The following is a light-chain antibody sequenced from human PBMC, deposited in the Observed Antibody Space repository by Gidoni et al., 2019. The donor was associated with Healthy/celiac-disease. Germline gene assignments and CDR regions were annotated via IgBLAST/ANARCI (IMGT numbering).Light chain of an antibody. Sequence: DIQTTQSPSSLSASVGDRVTITCQASQDISNDLNWYQQKPGKAPKLLIYDASNLETGVPSRFSGSGSGTDFTFTISSLQPEDIATYYCQQYDNLPLTFGGGTKVEIK. CDR2: DAS. V-gene: IGKV1-33*01. J-gene: IGKJ4*01. CDR1: QDISND. CDR3: QQYDNLPLT.